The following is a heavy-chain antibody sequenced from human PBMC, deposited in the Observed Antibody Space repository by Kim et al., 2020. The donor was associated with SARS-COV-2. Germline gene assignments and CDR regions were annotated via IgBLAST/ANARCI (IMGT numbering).Heavy chain of an antibody. CDR3: ATAPYSGSYYGKPYYYYYGMDV. Sequence: ASVKVSCKVSGYTLTELSMHWVRQAPGKGLEWMGGFDPEDGETIYAQKFQGRVTMTEDTSTDTAYMELSSLRSEDTAVYYCATAPYSGSYYGKPYYYYYGMDVWGQGTTVTVSS. D-gene: IGHD1-26*01. V-gene: IGHV1-24*01. J-gene: IGHJ6*02. CDR1: GYTLTELS. CDR2: FDPEDGET.